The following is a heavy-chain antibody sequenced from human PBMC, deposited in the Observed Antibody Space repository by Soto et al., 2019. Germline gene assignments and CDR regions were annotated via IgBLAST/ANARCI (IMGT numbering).Heavy chain of an antibody. Sequence: PGLSLRLSCAPSVLIFSNYKMHWVLQNPGKGLVWFSRISTDGSVTDYADSVKGRFTVSRDNAKNTLYLQMNSLRSEDTAVYYCARDPIAAAGNRFDYWGQGTLVTVSS. J-gene: IGHJ4*02. V-gene: IGHV3-74*01. CDR3: ARDPIAAAGNRFDY. CDR1: VLIFSNYK. CDR2: ISTDGSVT. D-gene: IGHD6-13*01.